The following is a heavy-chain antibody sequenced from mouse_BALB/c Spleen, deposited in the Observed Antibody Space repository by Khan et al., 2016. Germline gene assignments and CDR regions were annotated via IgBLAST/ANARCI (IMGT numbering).Heavy chain of an antibody. CDR3: ATDGYYNQ. V-gene: IGHV14-3*02. J-gene: IGHJ2*01. CDR1: GFNIRDTY. Sequence: VQLKESGAALVKPGASVKLSCTASGFNIRDTYVHWVKQRPEQGLEWIGRIDPANGNSKYDPKFQGKATITADTSSNTAYMQIRSLTSEDTAAYYCATDGYYNQWGQGTTLTVSS. CDR2: IDPANGNS. D-gene: IGHD2-3*01.